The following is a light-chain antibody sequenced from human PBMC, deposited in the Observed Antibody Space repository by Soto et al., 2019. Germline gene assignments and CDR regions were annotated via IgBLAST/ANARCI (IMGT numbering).Light chain of an antibody. CDR1: SSDDGGYNY. Sequence: QSALTQPASVSGSPGQSITISCTGTSSDDGGYNYVSWYQQHPGKAPKLMIYEVSNRPSGVSNRFSGSKSGNTASLTISGLKAEVEADYYCSSYTSSSTYVLGNGTKVT. J-gene: IGLJ1*01. V-gene: IGLV2-14*01. CDR3: SSYTSSSTYV. CDR2: EVS.